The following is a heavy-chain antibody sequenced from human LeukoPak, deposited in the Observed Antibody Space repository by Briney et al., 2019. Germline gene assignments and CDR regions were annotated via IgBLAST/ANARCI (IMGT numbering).Heavy chain of an antibody. CDR1: GGSISSGSYY. J-gene: IGHJ6*03. Sequence: PSETLSLTCTVSGGSISSGSYYWSWIRQPAGKGLEWIGRIYTSGSTNYNPSLKSRVTISVDTSKNQFSLKLSSVTAADTAVYYCARDGVHGSAQYQLPRPDYYYYYMDVWGKGTTVTISS. CDR3: ARDGVHGSAQYQLPRPDYYYYYMDV. CDR2: IYTSGST. D-gene: IGHD2-2*01. V-gene: IGHV4-61*02.